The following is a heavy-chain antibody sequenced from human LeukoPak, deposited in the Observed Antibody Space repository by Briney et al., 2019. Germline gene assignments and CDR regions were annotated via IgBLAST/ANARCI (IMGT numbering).Heavy chain of an antibody. CDR1: GFTFSSYA. D-gene: IGHD3-3*01. CDR3: AKDRDATIFGVVISRHFDY. Sequence: GGSLRLSCAASGFTFSSYAMSWVRQAPGKGLEWVSAISGSGGSTYYADSVKGRFTISGDNSKNTLYLQMNSLRAEDTAVYYCAKDRDATIFGVVISRHFDYWGQGTLVTVSS. V-gene: IGHV3-23*01. J-gene: IGHJ4*02. CDR2: ISGSGGST.